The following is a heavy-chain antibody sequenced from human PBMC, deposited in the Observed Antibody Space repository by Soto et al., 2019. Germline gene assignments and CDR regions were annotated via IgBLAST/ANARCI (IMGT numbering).Heavy chain of an antibody. V-gene: IGHV1-8*01. J-gene: IGHJ6*03. Sequence: ASVKVSCKGSGYTFTSYDINWVRQATGEGVEWVGWMNPNSGNTGCAQKFQGRVTMNTNTSISTAYMELSSLRSEDTAVYYCARGQRYCTNGVCYPDKYYYYYMDVWGKGTTVTVSS. CDR1: GYTFTSYD. CDR2: MNPNSGNT. CDR3: ARGQRYCTNGVCYPDKYYYYYMDV. D-gene: IGHD2-8*01.